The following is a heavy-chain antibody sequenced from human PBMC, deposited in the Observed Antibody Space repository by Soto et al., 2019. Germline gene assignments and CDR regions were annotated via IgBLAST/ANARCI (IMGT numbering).Heavy chain of an antibody. CDR1: GGTFSRYA. CDR2: IIPIFGTA. Sequence: SVKVSCKASGGTFSRYAISWVRQAPGQGLEWMGGIIPIFGTANYAQKFQGRVTITADESTSTAYMELSSLRSEDTAVYYCARSPYYDFWSGYKYNWFDPWG. CDR3: ARSPYYDFWSGYKYNWFDP. V-gene: IGHV1-69*13. J-gene: IGHJ5*02. D-gene: IGHD3-3*01.